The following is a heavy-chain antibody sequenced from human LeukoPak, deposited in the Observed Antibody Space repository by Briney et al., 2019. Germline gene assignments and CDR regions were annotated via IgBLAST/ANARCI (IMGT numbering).Heavy chain of an antibody. CDR1: GGSFSGYY. CDR3: ARVVVVVPAAVYYYYYYGMDV. Sequence: SETLSLTCAVYGGSFSGYYWSWIRQPPGXXXEWIGEINHSGSTNYNPSLKSRVTISVDTSKNQFSLKLSSVTAADTAVYYCARVVVVVPAAVYYYYYYGMDVWGQGTTVTVSS. CDR2: INHSGST. J-gene: IGHJ6*02. V-gene: IGHV4-34*01. D-gene: IGHD2-2*01.